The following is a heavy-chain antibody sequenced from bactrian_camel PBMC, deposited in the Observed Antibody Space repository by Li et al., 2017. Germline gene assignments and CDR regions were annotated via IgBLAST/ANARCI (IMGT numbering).Heavy chain of an antibody. V-gene: IGHV3S53*01. CDR3: AASVGRQCREDTDFGY. CDR1: TWNLNNC. CDR2: IRKNGLT. D-gene: IGHD4*01. J-gene: IGHJ6*01. Sequence: VQLVESGGGSVQTGGSLTLSCTIKPTWNLNNCMAWFRQIPGKERERVASIRKNGLTYHADSAKDRFRISRDSAKNTVDLQMDSLKPEDTGTYYCAASVGRQCREDTDFGYWGQGTQVTVS.